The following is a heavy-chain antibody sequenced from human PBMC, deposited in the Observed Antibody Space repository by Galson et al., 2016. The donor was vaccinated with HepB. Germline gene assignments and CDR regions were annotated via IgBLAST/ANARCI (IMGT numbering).Heavy chain of an antibody. Sequence: SLRLSCAASGLPFSHALMTWVHQAPGMGLEWVGRIKSKTDGGTTDYAAPVRGRFTISRDDSKNTLYLQMNSLKTEDTAVYFCTTSPDFWGQGTMVTVSS. V-gene: IGHV3-15*01. J-gene: IGHJ3*01. CDR1: GLPFSHAL. CDR3: TTSPDF. CDR2: IKSKTDGGTT.